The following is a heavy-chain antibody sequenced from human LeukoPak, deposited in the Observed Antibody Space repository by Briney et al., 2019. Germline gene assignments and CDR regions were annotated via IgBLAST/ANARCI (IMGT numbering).Heavy chain of an antibody. Sequence: GGSLRLSCAASGFTFSNYAMHWVRQAPGKGLEWVAVISYDGSNKYYADSVKGRFTISRDNSKNTLYLQMNSLRAEDTAVYYCARAPNSSGYDYWGQGTLVTVSS. V-gene: IGHV3-30-3*01. D-gene: IGHD3-22*01. CDR2: ISYDGSNK. CDR3: ARAPNSSGYDY. CDR1: GFTFSNYA. J-gene: IGHJ4*02.